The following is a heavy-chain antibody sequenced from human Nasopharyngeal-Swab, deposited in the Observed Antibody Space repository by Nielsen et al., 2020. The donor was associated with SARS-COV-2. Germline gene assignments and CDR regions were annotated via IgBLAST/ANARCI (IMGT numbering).Heavy chain of an antibody. CDR3: TRDPDYGDNEVLFDC. CDR1: GFTFGDYA. V-gene: IGHV3-49*04. D-gene: IGHD4-17*01. J-gene: IGHJ4*02. Sequence: GESLKISCTTSGFTFGDYAMSWVRQAPGKGLEWVAFIRSKAYGGTTEYAASVKGRFTISRDDSKTIAYLQMNSLKTEDTAVYYCTRDPDYGDNEVLFDCWGQGTLVTVSS. CDR2: IRSKAYGGTT.